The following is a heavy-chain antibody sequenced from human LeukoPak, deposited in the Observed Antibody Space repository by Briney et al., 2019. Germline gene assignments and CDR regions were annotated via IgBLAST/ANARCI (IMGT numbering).Heavy chain of an antibody. CDR3: ARGPLGWDTAMLGIDY. D-gene: IGHD5-18*01. CDR1: GGTFISYA. CDR2: VIPIFGTA. Sequence: GASVTVSCKASGGTFISYAISWVRQAPGQGLEWMGEVIPIFGTANYAQKFQGRVTITADESTSTAYMELSSLRSEDTAVYYCARGPLGWDTAMLGIDYWGQGTLVTVSS. V-gene: IGHV1-69*13. J-gene: IGHJ4*02.